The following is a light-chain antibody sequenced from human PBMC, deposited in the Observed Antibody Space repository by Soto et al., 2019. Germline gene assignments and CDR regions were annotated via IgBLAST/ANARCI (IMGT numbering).Light chain of an antibody. CDR3: SSYTSSSRI. J-gene: IGLJ1*01. V-gene: IGLV2-14*01. CDR2: DVS. CDR1: SCDVGGYNY. Sequence: VLAQPAPLSGAPGQSIPISCPGTSCDVGGYNYVSWYQQHPGKAPKLMIYDVSNRPSGVSNRFSGSKSGNTASLTISGLQAEDEADYYCSSYTSSSRIFGTGTKVTVL.